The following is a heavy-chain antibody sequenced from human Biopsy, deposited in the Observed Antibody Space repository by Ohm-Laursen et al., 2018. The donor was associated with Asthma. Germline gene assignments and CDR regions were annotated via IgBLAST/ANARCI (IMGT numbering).Heavy chain of an antibody. CDR2: GGSYYDGGLK. CDR1: GFTFRSYA. CDR3: ARDVMEWYLPAFDF. D-gene: IGHD3-3*01. V-gene: IGHV3-30-3*01. J-gene: IGHJ4*02. Sequence: SLRLSCAVSGFTFRSYAMHWARQAPGKGLEWVAVGGSYYDGGLKYYADSVNGRFTVSRDDSKNTLYLQMNSLRPDDTAVYYCARDVMEWYLPAFDFWGQGTLVTVSS.